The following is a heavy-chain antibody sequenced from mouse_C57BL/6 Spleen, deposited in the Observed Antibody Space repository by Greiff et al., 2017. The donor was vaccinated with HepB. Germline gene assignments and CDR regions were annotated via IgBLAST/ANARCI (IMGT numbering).Heavy chain of an antibody. Sequence: EVQRVESGGGLVQPGGSLKLSCAASGFTFSDYYMYWVRQTPEKRLEWVAYISNGGGSTYYPDTVKGRFTISRDNAKNTLYLQMSRLKSEDTAMYYCARRGLLVYYFDYWGQGTTLTVSS. CDR3: ARRGLLVYYFDY. V-gene: IGHV5-12*01. D-gene: IGHD2-3*01. CDR1: GFTFSDYY. CDR2: ISNGGGST. J-gene: IGHJ2*01.